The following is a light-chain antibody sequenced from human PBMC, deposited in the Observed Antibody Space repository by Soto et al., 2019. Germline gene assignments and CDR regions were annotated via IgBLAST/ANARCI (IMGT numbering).Light chain of an antibody. CDR2: LGS. CDR1: QGLLHSNGYNY. Sequence: DIVMTQSPLSLPVTPGEPASISFSSSQGLLHSNGYNYLDWYLQKPGQSPQLLIYLGSNRASGVPDRFSGSGSGTDFTLKISRVEAEDVGVYYCMQALQTPLTFGGGTKVDI. V-gene: IGKV2-28*01. J-gene: IGKJ4*01. CDR3: MQALQTPLT.